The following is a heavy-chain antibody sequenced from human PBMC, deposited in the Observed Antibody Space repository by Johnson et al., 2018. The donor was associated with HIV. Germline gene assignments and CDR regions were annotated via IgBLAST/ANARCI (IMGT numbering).Heavy chain of an antibody. D-gene: IGHD2-2*01. CDR1: GFTFSSYG. CDR2: ISYDGSNK. J-gene: IGHJ3*02. V-gene: IGHV3-30*18. Sequence: QVQLVESGGGLVQPGGSLRLSCAASGFTFSSYGMHWVRQAPGKGLEWVAVISYDGSNKYYADSVKGRFTISRDNSKNTLYLQMNSLRAEDTAVYYCAKFHGSSASDAFDIWGQGTMVTVSS. CDR3: AKFHGSSASDAFDI.